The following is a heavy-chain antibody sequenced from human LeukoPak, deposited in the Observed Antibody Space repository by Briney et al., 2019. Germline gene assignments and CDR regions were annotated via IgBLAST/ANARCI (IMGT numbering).Heavy chain of an antibody. CDR2: IYYSGIT. V-gene: IGHV4-59*11. J-gene: IGHJ4*02. CDR3: ARATVVEGPVLDD. Sequence: PSETLSLTCTVSAGSISSHYWSWIRQPPGKGLEWIGYIYYSGITTYNPSLKSRATTPVDTSKNQFSLKLSSVAAADTAVYYCARATVVEGPVLDDWGQGTLVTVSS. CDR1: AGSISSHY. D-gene: IGHD4-23*01.